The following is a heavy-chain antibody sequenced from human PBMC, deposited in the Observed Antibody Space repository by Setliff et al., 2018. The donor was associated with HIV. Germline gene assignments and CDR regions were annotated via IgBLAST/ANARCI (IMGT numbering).Heavy chain of an antibody. V-gene: IGHV3-13*01. CDR3: GREATALGVAGAGGGFDI. Sequence: PGGSLRLSCAAYGFTFSSHDMQWVSRVAGKGLEWVSSIGPTGATFYSSSVKGRFTISRENAKNSFHLQMNSLRVEDTAVYYCGREATALGVAGAGGGFDIWGQGTMVTVSS. J-gene: IGHJ3*02. D-gene: IGHD6-19*01. CDR2: IGPTGAT. CDR1: GFTFSSHD.